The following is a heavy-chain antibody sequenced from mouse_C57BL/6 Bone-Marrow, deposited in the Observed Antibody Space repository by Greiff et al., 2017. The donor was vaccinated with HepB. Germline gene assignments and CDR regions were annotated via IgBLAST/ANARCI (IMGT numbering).Heavy chain of an antibody. CDR3: ARGPFYSYGSTHWYFDV. CDR2: INYDGSST. CDR1: GFTFSDYY. D-gene: IGHD1-1*01. Sequence: EVKLVESEGGLVQPGSSMKLSCTASGFTFSDYYMAWVRQVPEKGLEWVANINYDGSSTYYLDSFKSRFIISRDNAKNILYLQMSSLKSEDTATYYGARGPFYSYGSTHWYFDVWGTGTTVTVSS. J-gene: IGHJ1*03. V-gene: IGHV5-16*01.